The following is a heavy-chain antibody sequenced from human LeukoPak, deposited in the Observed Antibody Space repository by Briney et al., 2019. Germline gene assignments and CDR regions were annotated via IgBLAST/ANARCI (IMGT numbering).Heavy chain of an antibody. CDR2: IYSSGTT. CDR3: ASGSSGYDP. CDR1: GGSISNYY. V-gene: IGHV4-4*07. D-gene: IGHD5-12*01. J-gene: IGHJ5*02. Sequence: KPSETLSLTCTGSGGSISNYYWSWIRQPAGKGLEWIGRIYSSGTTIYNPSLKSRVTMSVDTSKNQFSLKLSSVTAADTAVYFCASGSSGYDPWGQGTLVTVSS.